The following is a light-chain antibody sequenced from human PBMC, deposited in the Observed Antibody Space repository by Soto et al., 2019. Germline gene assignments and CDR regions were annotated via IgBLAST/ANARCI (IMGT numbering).Light chain of an antibody. Sequence: EIVLTQSPGTLSLSPGERATLSCRASQSVGSNYLAWYQQKPGQAPRLLIYGASSRAAGIPDRFSGSGSGTDFTLTINRLEPEDFAVYYCQRYGSSQFPFGPGTKVDIK. CDR1: QSVGSNY. V-gene: IGKV3-20*01. CDR3: QRYGSSQFP. J-gene: IGKJ3*01. CDR2: GAS.